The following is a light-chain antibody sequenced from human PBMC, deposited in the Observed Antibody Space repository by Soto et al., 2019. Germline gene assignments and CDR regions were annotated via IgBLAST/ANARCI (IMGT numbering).Light chain of an antibody. Sequence: QSVLTQPPSVSGSPGQSVAISCTGTSSDVGSNNRVSWYQQPPGTAPKLIIYDVSNRPSGVPDHFSGSKSGNTASLTISGLQAEDEADYYCSSYTTSSTYVFGTGTKVTVL. J-gene: IGLJ1*01. V-gene: IGLV2-18*02. CDR3: SSYTTSSTYV. CDR2: DVS. CDR1: SSDVGSNNR.